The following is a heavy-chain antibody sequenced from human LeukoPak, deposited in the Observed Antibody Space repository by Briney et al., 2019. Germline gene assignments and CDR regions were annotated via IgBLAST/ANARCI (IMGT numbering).Heavy chain of an antibody. CDR2: VKNKANNYAT. Sequence: GGSLRLSCAASGFTFNSYWMNWVRQASGKGLEWLGRVKNKANNYATAYAASVKGRFTISRDDSKNTTYLQMNSLKTEDAAVYYCTGQVSGSGSPNWFDPWGQGTLVTVSS. V-gene: IGHV3-73*01. J-gene: IGHJ5*02. CDR1: GFTFNSYW. CDR3: TGQVSGSGSPNWFDP. D-gene: IGHD3-10*01.